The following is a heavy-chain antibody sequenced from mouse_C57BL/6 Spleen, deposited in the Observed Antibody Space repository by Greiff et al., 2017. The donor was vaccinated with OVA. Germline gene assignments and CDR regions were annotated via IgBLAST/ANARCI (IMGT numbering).Heavy chain of an antibody. D-gene: IGHD1-1*01. V-gene: IGHV1-76*01. CDR2: IYPGSGNT. Sequence: QVQLKESGAELVRPGASVKLSCKASGYTFTDYYINWVKQRPGQGLEWIARIYPGSGNTYYNEKFKGKATLTAEKSSSTAYMQLSSLTSEDSAVYFCARGVTTVVAKKGYYYAMDYWGQGTSVTVSS. CDR1: GYTFTDYY. J-gene: IGHJ4*01. CDR3: ARGVTTVVAKKGYYYAMDY.